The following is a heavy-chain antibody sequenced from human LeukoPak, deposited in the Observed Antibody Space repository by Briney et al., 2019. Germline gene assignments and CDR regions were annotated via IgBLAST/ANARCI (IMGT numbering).Heavy chain of an antibody. Sequence: TGGSLRLSCAASGFTFSSYWMHWVRQGPGKGLEWVSRINNDGSSTTYADSVKGRFTISRDNAKNTVYLQMDSLRAEDTAVYYCGSLHRDAYNPFDYWGQGTLVTVSS. J-gene: IGHJ4*02. V-gene: IGHV3-74*01. D-gene: IGHD5-24*01. CDR3: GSLHRDAYNPFDY. CDR2: INNDGSST. CDR1: GFTFSSYW.